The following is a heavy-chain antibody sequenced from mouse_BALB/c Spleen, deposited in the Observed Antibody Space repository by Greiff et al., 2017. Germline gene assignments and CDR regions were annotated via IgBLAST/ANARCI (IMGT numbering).Heavy chain of an antibody. V-gene: IGHV5-9-3*01. Sequence: EVMLVESGGGLVKPGGSLKLSCAASGFTFSSYAMSWVRQTPEKRLEWVATISSGGSYTYYPDSVKGRFTISRDNAKNTLYLQMSSLRSEDTAMYYCARQGYGNYPYYAMDYWGQGTSVTVSS. D-gene: IGHD2-10*02. CDR2: ISSGGSYT. CDR1: GFTFSSYA. CDR3: ARQGYGNYPYYAMDY. J-gene: IGHJ4*01.